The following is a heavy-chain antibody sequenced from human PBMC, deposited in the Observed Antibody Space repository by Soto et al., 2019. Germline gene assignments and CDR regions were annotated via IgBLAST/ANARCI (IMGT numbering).Heavy chain of an antibody. CDR1: GGSISSGDYY. CDR2: IYYSGST. J-gene: IGHJ6*02. CDR3: ARSEEDSDYYYYGMDV. V-gene: IGHV4-30-4*01. D-gene: IGHD2-15*01. Sequence: SETLSLTCTVSGGSISSGDYYWNWIRQPPGKGLEWIGYIYYSGSTDYNPSLQSRVTISVDTSKNQVSLQLNSVTPEDTAVYYCARSEEDSDYYYYGMDVWGQGTTVTVSS.